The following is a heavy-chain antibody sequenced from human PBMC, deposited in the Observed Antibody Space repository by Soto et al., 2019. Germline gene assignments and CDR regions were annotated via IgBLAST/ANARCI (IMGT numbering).Heavy chain of an antibody. CDR3: ARESSGWSNWYFDL. CDR1: GFTFSSYA. CDR2: ISSNGGST. D-gene: IGHD6-19*01. J-gene: IGHJ2*01. Sequence: HPGGSLRLSCAASGFTFSSYAMHWVRQAPGKGLEYVSAISSNGGSTYYADSVKGRFTISRDNSKNTLYLQMGSLRAEDMAVYYCARESSGWSNWYFDLWGRGTLVTVSS. V-gene: IGHV3-64*02.